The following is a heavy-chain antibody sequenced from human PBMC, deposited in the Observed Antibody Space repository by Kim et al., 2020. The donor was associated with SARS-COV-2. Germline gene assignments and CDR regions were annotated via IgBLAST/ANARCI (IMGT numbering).Heavy chain of an antibody. V-gene: IGHV4-34*01. Sequence: SETLSLTCAVSGGSLIGYYWAWIRQTPGKWLEWIGEVTHGGSTNSSPSLKDRVSISVDMAKRQFSLKLASVTAADTGVYFCARDLDSTGFYNWGQGTPVTVSS. CDR3: ARDLDSTGFYN. J-gene: IGHJ4*02. CDR2: VTHGGST. D-gene: IGHD3-22*01. CDR1: GGSLIGYY.